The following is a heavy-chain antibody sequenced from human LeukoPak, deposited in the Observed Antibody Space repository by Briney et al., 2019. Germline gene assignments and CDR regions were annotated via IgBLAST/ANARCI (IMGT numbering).Heavy chain of an antibody. J-gene: IGHJ4*02. D-gene: IGHD4-17*01. V-gene: IGHV4-31*03. CDR1: GASISSCGYY. Sequence: SETLSLTYTVSGASISSCGYYWSWIRQHPGKGLEWIGYIYYSGSTYYNPSLKSRVTISVDTSNNQLSLKLSSVTDADTAVYYCARGSGYGDLSWGQGTLVTVSS. CDR3: ARGSGYGDLS. CDR2: IYYSGST.